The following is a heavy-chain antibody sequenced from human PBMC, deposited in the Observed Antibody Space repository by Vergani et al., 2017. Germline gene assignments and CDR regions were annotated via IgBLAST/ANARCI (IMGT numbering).Heavy chain of an antibody. CDR2: ISYDGSNK. CDR3: AQGYCSSTSCCIDY. CDR1: GFTFSSYA. D-gene: IGHD2-2*01. Sequence: QVQLVESGGGVVQPGTSLRLSCAASGFTFSSYAMHWVRQAPGKGLEWVAVISYDGSNKYYADSVKGRFTISRDNSKNTLYLQMNSLRAEDTAVYYCAQGYCSSTSCCIDYWGQGTLVTVSS. J-gene: IGHJ4*02. V-gene: IGHV3-30*04.